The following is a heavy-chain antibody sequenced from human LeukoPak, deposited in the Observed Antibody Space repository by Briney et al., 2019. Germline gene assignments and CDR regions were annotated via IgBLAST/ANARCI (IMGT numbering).Heavy chain of an antibody. CDR3: ARGHGTMVRGVIVSAWYFDL. V-gene: IGHV4-31*03. Sequence: SETLSLTCTVSGGSISSGGYYWSWIRQHPGKGLEWIGYNYYSGSTYYNPSLKSRVTISVDTSKNQFSLKLSSVTGADTAVYYCARGHGTMVRGVIVSAWYFDLWGRGTLVSVSS. J-gene: IGHJ2*01. D-gene: IGHD3-10*01. CDR1: GGSISSGGYY. CDR2: NYYSGST.